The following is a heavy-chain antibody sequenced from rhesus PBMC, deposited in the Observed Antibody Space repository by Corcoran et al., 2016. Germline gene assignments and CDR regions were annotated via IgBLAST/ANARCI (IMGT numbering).Heavy chain of an antibody. Sequence: QVQLQESGPGLVKPSETLSLTCAVSGGSVSSSNWWSWIRQPPGKGLEGIGYNSGRSGSTYYNPSLKSGVTISTDTSKNQVSLKLSSVTAADTAVYYCARGGQRLVFDYWGQGVLVTVSS. J-gene: IGHJ4*01. V-gene: IGHV4-65*01. CDR3: ARGGQRLVFDY. CDR1: GGSVSSSNW. D-gene: IGHD6-31*01. CDR2: NSGRSGST.